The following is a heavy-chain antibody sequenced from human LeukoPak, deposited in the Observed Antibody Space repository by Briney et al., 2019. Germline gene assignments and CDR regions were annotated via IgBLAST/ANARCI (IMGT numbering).Heavy chain of an antibody. D-gene: IGHD3-22*01. J-gene: IGHJ3*02. Sequence: PGGSLRLSCAASGFTFISYWMSWVRQAPGKGLEWVANIKQDGSEKYYVDSVRGRFTISRDSARNSLYLQMSSLRAEDTAVYYCARISMIPKGAFDIWGQGTMVTVSP. V-gene: IGHV3-7*01. CDR3: ARISMIPKGAFDI. CDR2: IKQDGSEK. CDR1: GFTFISYW.